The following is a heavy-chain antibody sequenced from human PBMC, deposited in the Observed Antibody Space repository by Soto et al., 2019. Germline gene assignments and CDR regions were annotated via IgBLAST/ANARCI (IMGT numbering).Heavy chain of an antibody. CDR1: GASISSSSYY. D-gene: IGHD6-25*01. V-gene: IGHV4-39*01. CDR2: IYYSGSS. CDR3: ARHSSIPAAGSLRYLDY. Sequence: SETLSLTCSVSGASISSSSYYWGWIRQPPGKGLEWIGSIYYSGSSYHNPSLKSRGTISVDTSKNRFSLKLSSVTAADTAVYYCARHSSIPAAGSLRYLDYWGQGTRVTVSS. J-gene: IGHJ4*02.